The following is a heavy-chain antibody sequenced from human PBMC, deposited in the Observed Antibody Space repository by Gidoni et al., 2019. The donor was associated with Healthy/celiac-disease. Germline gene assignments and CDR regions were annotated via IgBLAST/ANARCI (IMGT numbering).Heavy chain of an antibody. Sequence: QVQLQQWGAGLLKPSETLSLTCAVYGGSFSGYYWSWIRQPPGKGLEWIGEINHSGSTNYNPSLKSRVTISVDTSKNQFSLKLSSVTAADTAVYYCANRCTNGVCGYNIAAARSFDYWGQGTLVTVSS. CDR3: ANRCTNGVCGYNIAAARSFDY. CDR1: GGSFSGYY. J-gene: IGHJ4*02. CDR2: INHSGST. D-gene: IGHD2-8*01. V-gene: IGHV4-34*01.